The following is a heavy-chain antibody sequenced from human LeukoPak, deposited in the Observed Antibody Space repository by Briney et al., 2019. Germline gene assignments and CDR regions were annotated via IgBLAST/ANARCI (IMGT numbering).Heavy chain of an antibody. CDR1: GGNFSSYA. Sequence: SVKVSCKASGGNFSSYAISWVRQAPGQGLEWLGGIIPIFGTANYAQKFQGRVTITADESTSTAYMELSSLRSEDTAVYYCARDSGSGWFPSYWGQGTLVTVSS. D-gene: IGHD6-19*01. V-gene: IGHV1-69*13. CDR3: ARDSGSGWFPSY. CDR2: IIPIFGTA. J-gene: IGHJ4*02.